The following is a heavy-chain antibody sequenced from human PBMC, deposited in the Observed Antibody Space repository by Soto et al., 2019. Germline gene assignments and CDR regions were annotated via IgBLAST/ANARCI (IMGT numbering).Heavy chain of an antibody. D-gene: IGHD3-22*01. CDR3: ARHPTYYYDSSGYIDGMDV. CDR1: GGSISSSSYY. V-gene: IGHV4-39*01. CDR2: IYYSGST. J-gene: IGHJ6*02. Sequence: SETLSLTCTVSGGSISSSSYYWGWIRQPPGKGLEWIGSIYYSGSTYYNPSLKSRVTISVDTSKNQFSLKLSSVTAADTAVYYCARHPTYYYDSSGYIDGMDVWGQGTTVTVSS.